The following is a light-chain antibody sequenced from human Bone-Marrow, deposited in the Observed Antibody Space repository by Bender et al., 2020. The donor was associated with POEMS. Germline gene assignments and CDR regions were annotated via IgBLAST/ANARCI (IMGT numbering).Light chain of an antibody. CDR1: SGHSSYA. CDR2: LNSDGSH. V-gene: IGLV4-69*01. J-gene: IGLJ3*02. Sequence: QLVLTQSPSASASLGASVKLTCTLSSGHSSYAIAWHQQQPEEGPRYLMRLNSDGSHNKGDGIPDRFSGSSSGAERYLTISSLQSEDEGDYYCQSYDNSLGGWVFGGGTKLTVL. CDR3: QSYDNSLGGWV.